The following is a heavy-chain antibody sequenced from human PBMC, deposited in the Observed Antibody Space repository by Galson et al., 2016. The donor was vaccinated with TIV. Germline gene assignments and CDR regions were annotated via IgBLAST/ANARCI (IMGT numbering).Heavy chain of an antibody. Sequence: ETLSLTCSVSGLSVRSGSFYWSWIRQPPGKGLEWIGYIYYSGKTKYNPSLKSRGTMSEDTSKNQFSLSLSSVTAADTAVYYCARVASSDYYGGVDAFDIWGQGTMVTVSS. CDR3: ARVASSDYYGGVDAFDI. D-gene: IGHD4-17*01. CDR2: IYYSGKT. J-gene: IGHJ3*02. CDR1: GLSVRSGSFY. V-gene: IGHV4-61*01.